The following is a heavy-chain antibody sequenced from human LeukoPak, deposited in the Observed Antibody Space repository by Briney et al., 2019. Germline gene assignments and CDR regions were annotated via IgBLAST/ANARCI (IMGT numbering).Heavy chain of an antibody. Sequence: SETLSLTCTVSADSLSSGGHYWAWIRQLPGKGLESIGFIHHSGSSRHNPSLKDRVAISVDASRKQFALRLSSVTGADTAIYHCARGGNRFGGFYFDYWGQGIQVIVSS. D-gene: IGHD3-10*01. CDR3: ARGGNRFGGFYFDY. CDR1: ADSLSSGGHY. CDR2: IHHSGSS. J-gene: IGHJ4*02. V-gene: IGHV4-31*03.